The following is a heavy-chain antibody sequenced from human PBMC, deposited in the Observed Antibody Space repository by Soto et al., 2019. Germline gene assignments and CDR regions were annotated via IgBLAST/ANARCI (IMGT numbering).Heavy chain of an antibody. CDR1: GFALNDFA. Sequence: GSLSLSGAAAGFALNDFAMSWVRQAPGKGPEWLSTISGSGDKTFHSDSVKGRFDISRDNSNNKMFLQMNSLRAEDTAIYYCAKGASHAPFEKWGRGTLVTVSS. CDR3: AKGASHAPFEK. J-gene: IGHJ4*02. V-gene: IGHV3-23*01. CDR2: ISGSGDKT.